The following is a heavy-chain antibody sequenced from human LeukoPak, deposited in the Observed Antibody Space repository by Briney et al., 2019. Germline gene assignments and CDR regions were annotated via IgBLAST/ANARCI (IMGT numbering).Heavy chain of an antibody. Sequence: GGSLRLSCTASGFAFTTDNINWVRQAPGKGLEWVSYISSSGSTMYYADSVKGRFTISRDNAKNSLYLQMNSLRAEDTAVYYCARLGYCSGGRCTAYYYYGLDVWGQGTTVTVSS. CDR3: ARLGYCSGGRCTAYYYYGLDV. CDR1: GFAFTTDN. CDR2: ISSSGSTM. J-gene: IGHJ6*02. V-gene: IGHV3-48*03. D-gene: IGHD2-15*01.